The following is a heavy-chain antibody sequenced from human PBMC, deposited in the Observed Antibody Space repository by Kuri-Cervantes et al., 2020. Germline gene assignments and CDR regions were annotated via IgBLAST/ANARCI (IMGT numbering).Heavy chain of an antibody. D-gene: IGHD5-24*01. V-gene: IGHV3-48*02. CDR3: AKDVHGYNDY. J-gene: IGHJ4*02. Sequence: GGFLRLSSAASGFTFSSYSMNWVRRAPGKGLEWVSYISSSSSTIYYADSVKGRFTISRDNAKNSLYLQMNSLRDEDTAVYYCAKDVHGYNDYWGQGTLVTVSS. CDR2: ISSSSSTI. CDR1: GFTFSSYS.